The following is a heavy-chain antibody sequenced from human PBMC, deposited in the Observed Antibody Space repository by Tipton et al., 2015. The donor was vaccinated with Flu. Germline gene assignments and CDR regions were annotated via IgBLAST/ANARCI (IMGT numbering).Heavy chain of an antibody. D-gene: IGHD6-19*01. CDR1: GFTFSIYG. V-gene: IGHV3-21*01. CDR3: ATDVQGRSSGWYERVGHNYYYGMDV. Sequence: SLRLSCAASGFTFSIYGMNWVRQAPGKGLEWVSSISRGSSYIYYADSVNGRFTISRDNAKNSLYLQMTSLRAEDTAIYYCATDVQGRSSGWYERVGHNYYYGMDVWGQGTTVTVSS. CDR2: ISRGSSYI. J-gene: IGHJ6*02.